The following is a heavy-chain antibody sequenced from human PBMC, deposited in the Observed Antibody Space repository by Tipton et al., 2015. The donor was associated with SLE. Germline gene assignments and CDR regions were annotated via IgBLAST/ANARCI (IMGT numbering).Heavy chain of an antibody. CDR3: ASLSSSSWLKGGGY. CDR2: VYYSGTT. CDR1: GGSISSSSYY. J-gene: IGHJ4*02. V-gene: IGHV4-39*07. Sequence: TLSLTCTVSGGSISSSSYYWGWIRQPPGKGLEWIGAVYYSGTTYYNPSLKSRVTISEHTSKNQFSLKLSSETAADTAVYYCASLSSSSWLKGGGYWGQGTLVTVSS. D-gene: IGHD6-13*01.